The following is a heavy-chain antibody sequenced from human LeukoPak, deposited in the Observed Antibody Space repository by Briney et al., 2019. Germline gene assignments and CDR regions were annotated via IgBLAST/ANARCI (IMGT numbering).Heavy chain of an antibody. J-gene: IGHJ5*02. CDR2: IYYSGST. Sequence: PSETLSLTCTVSGGSISSGDYYWSWIRQPPGKGLEWIGYIYYSGSTNYNPSLKSRVTISVDTSKNQFSLKLSSVTAADTAVYYCARVPASRYSSSSNWFDPWGQGTLVTVSS. CDR3: ARVPASRYSSSSNWFDP. V-gene: IGHV4-30-4*01. D-gene: IGHD6-6*01. CDR1: GGSISSGDYY.